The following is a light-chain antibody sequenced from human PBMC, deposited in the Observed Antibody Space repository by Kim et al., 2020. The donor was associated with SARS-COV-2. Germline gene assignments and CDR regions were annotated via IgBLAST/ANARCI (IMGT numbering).Light chain of an antibody. Sequence: PAERTTVPCRATKSGSNNFLACYQQKPRQPPRLLIYGASSRTTGIPDRFSGSGSETEFIITISRLDPEDVAVDYCQHYGTSPPTFGGGTKVDIK. CDR1: KSGSNNF. J-gene: IGKJ4*01. CDR3: QHYGTSPPT. V-gene: IGKV3-20*01. CDR2: GAS.